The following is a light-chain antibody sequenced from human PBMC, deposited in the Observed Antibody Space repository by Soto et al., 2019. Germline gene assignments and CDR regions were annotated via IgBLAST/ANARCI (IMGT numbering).Light chain of an antibody. CDR2: GAS. V-gene: IGKV3-15*01. J-gene: IGKJ4*01. CDR3: QQYNDWPFT. Sequence: EIVMTQSPATLSVSPGERVTLPYRASQSVTNNLAWYQRKPGQTPRLLIYGASTRATGIPARFSGSGSGTEFTLTISSLQSEDFAVYFCQQYNDWPFTFGGGTKVGIK. CDR1: QSVTNN.